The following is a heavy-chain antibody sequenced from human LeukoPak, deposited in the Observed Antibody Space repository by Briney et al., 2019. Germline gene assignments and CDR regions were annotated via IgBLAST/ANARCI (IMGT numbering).Heavy chain of an antibody. CDR3: ARVAINDYGDYFDY. CDR2: VSRSGSTI. V-gene: IGHV3-11*04. J-gene: IGHJ4*02. Sequence: GGSLRLSCAASGFTFSDYYMNWIRQAPGKGLEWVSYVSRSGSTIYYADSVKGRFTISRDNAKNSLYLQMNSLRAEDTAVYYCARVAINDYGDYFDYWGQGTLVTVSS. CDR1: GFTFSDYY. D-gene: IGHD4-17*01.